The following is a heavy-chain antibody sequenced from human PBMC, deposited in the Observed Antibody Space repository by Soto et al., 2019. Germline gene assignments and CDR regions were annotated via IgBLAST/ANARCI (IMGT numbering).Heavy chain of an antibody. Sequence: EVQLVESGGGLVKPGGSLRLSCAASGFTFSNAWMSWVRQAPGKGLEWVGRIKSKTDGGTTDYAAPVKGRFTISRDDSKNTLYLQMNSLKTEDTAVYYCTTDGLRYFDWLLQTPYYFDYWGQGTLVTVSS. CDR1: GFTFSNAW. J-gene: IGHJ4*02. D-gene: IGHD3-9*01. V-gene: IGHV3-15*01. CDR2: IKSKTDGGTT. CDR3: TTDGLRYFDWLLQTPYYFDY.